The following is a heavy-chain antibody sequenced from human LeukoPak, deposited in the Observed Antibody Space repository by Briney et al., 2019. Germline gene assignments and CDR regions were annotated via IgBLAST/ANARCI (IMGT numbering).Heavy chain of an antibody. CDR2: MNPNSGNT. Sequence: ASVKVSCKASGYTFTSYDINWVRQATGQGLEWMGWMNPNSGNTGYAQKFQGRVTMTRNTSISTAYMELSSLRSDDTAVYYCARGRIAARRKRAFDIWGQGTMVTVSS. J-gene: IGHJ3*02. CDR3: ARGRIAARRKRAFDI. V-gene: IGHV1-8*01. CDR1: GYTFTSYD. D-gene: IGHD6-6*01.